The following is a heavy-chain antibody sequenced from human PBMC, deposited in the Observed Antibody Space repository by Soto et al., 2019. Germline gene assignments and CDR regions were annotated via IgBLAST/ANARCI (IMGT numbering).Heavy chain of an antibody. CDR2: VSGSSVST. Sequence: GGSLRLSCAASGFTFSSVAMSWVRQAAGKGLEWVSTVSGSSVSTYYADSVKCRSTISRDNSENTLYLLMNSLRAEDTAVYFYAYHLGYDSLAGYPYYFDLLGQGTLVHVS. D-gene: IGHD3-9*01. J-gene: IGHJ4*02. CDR1: GFTFSSVA. CDR3: AYHLGYDSLAGYPYYFDL. V-gene: IGHV3-23*01.